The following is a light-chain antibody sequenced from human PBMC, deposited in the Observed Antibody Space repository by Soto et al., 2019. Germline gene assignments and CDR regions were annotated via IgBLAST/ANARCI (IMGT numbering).Light chain of an antibody. J-gene: IGKJ2*01. CDR1: HSISTN. Sequence: EIIMTQSPATLSVSPGEGATLSCRTSHSISTNLAWYQHKRGQSPRLLVYGASTRATGVPARFSGSGSGAEFTLSISSLQSEDFAVYFCQQRDDLYTFGQGTKLQIK. CDR3: QQRDDLYT. CDR2: GAS. V-gene: IGKV3-15*01.